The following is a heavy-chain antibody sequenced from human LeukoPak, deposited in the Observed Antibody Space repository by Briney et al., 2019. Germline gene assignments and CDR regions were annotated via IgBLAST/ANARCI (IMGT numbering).Heavy chain of an antibody. CDR1: GYTFTDYN. CDR2: ISPNSGGT. D-gene: IGHD3-10*01. CDR3: SVWFGELSH. V-gene: IGHV1-2*02. Sequence: GASVKVSCKTSGYTFTDYNIHWVRQAPGQGLEWMRWISPNSGGTNYAQRFQGMVTMTRDTSISTAYMDLSSLKSDDTATYYCSVWFGELSHWGQGTLVTVSS. J-gene: IGHJ4*02.